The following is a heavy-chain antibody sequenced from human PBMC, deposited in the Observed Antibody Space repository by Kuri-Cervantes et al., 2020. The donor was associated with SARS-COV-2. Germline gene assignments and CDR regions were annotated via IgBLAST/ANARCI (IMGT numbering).Heavy chain of an antibody. CDR3: ARYELGTTSSFDY. CDR2: VKTNSGNT. D-gene: IGHD7-27*01. J-gene: IGHJ4*02. V-gene: IGHV1-8*01. CDR1: ETTFPNYD. Sequence: ASVKVSCKAPETTFPNYDINWVRQATGQGLEWMGMVKTNSGNTLYAQIFQGRVTITADESTSTAYMELSSLRSEDTAVYYCARYELGTTSSFDYWGQGTLVTVSS.